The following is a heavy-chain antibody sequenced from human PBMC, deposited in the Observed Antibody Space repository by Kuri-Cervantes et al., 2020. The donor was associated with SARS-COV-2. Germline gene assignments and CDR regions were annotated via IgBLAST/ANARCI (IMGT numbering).Heavy chain of an antibody. CDR3: AKERGXXNEYVDY. J-gene: IGHJ4*02. D-gene: IGHD1-1*01. CDR1: GFXFNDYA. Sequence: GGSLRLSCAASGFXFNDYAMGWVRQAPGKGLEWVSSIXGSGISTDYADSVKGRXTISRDYSKNTLYLQMNSLRADETXXXYCAKERGXXNEYVDYWGQGTLVTVSS. CDR2: IXGSGIST. V-gene: IGHV3-23*01.